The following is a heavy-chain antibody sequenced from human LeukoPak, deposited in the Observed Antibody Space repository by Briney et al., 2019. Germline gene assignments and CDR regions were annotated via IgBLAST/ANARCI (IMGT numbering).Heavy chain of an antibody. CDR3: ARDQAYYYDSSGYSFGDAFDI. CDR1: GGSISSSSYY. D-gene: IGHD3-22*01. V-gene: IGHV4-39*07. J-gene: IGHJ3*02. CDR2: IYYSGST. Sequence: SETPSLTCTVSGGSISSSSYYWGWIRQPPGKGLEWIGSIYYSGSTYYNPSLKSRVTMSVDTSKNQFSLKLSSVTAADTAVYYCARDQAYYYDSSGYSFGDAFDIWGQGTMVTVSS.